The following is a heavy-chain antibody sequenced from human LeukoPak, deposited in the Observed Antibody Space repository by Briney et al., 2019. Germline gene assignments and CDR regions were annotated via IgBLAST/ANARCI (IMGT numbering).Heavy chain of an antibody. CDR1: GFTFSGYA. CDR2: ISGSGGST. J-gene: IGHJ4*02. V-gene: IGHV3-23*01. Sequence: GSLRLSCAASGFTFSGYAMSWVRQAPGKGLEWVSAISGSGGSTYYADSVKGRFTISRDNSKNTLYLQMNSLRAEDTAVYYCAGRRDGYNTDYWGQGTLVTVSS. D-gene: IGHD5-24*01. CDR3: AGRRDGYNTDY.